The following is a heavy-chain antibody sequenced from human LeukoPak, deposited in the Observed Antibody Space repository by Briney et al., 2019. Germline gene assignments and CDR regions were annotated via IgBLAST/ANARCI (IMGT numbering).Heavy chain of an antibody. CDR1: GFTFSSYA. V-gene: IGHV3-23*01. Sequence: GGSLRLSCAAAGFTFSSYAMKWVRQAPRKGLEWVSDSSGCCASTYYADSVKGRFTISRDKSRNTLYLQMSSLRAEDTALYYCAKASGTTLTYGDYWGQGTLVTASS. D-gene: IGHD1-7*01. J-gene: IGHJ4*02. CDR3: AKASGTTLTYGDY. CDR2: SSGCCAST.